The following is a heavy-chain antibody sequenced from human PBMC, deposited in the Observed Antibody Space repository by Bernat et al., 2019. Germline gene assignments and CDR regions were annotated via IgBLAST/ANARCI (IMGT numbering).Heavy chain of an antibody. D-gene: IGHD7-27*01. J-gene: IGHJ5*02. Sequence: QLQLQESGPGLVKPSETLSLTCTVSGGSISSSSYYWGWIRQPPGKGLEWIGSIYYSGSTYYNPSLKSRVTIPVDTSKNQFSLKLSSVTAADTAVYYCARHLEAMGTPNWFDPWGQGTLVTVSS. CDR3: ARHLEAMGTPNWFDP. CDR2: IYYSGST. CDR1: GGSISSSSYY. V-gene: IGHV4-39*01.